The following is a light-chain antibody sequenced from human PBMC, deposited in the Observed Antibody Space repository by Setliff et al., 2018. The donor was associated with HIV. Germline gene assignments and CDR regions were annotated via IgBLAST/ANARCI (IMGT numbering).Light chain of an antibody. Sequence: QSALTQPASVSGPPGQSIAISCTGTSSDIGSYNYVSWYQHRPGKAPRLIIYDVTNRPSGVSDRFSGSKSGNTASLTISGLQAEDEADYYCNTYISSTPNYVFGTGTKVTVL. V-gene: IGLV2-14*01. CDR3: NTYISSTPNYV. J-gene: IGLJ1*01. CDR1: SSDIGSYNY. CDR2: DVT.